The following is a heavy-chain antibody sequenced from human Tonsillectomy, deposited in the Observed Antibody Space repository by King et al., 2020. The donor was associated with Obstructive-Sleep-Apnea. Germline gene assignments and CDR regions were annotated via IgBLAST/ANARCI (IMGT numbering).Heavy chain of an antibody. Sequence: VQLVESGGGLVQPGGSLRLSCAASTFTFSDFGMNWVRQAPGKGLEWVSYISGSSTTIHYADSVKGRFTISRDNAKSSLYLQMNSLRAEDTAVYYCVTGPLALNICFDPWVPPTLLPVSS. V-gene: IGHV3-48*04. CDR2: ISGSSTTI. J-gene: IGHJ5*02. CDR3: VTGPLALNICFDP. CDR1: TFTFSDFG.